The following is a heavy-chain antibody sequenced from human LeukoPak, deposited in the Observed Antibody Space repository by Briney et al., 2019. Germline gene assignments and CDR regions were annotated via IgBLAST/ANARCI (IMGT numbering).Heavy chain of an antibody. V-gene: IGHV1-2*02. Sequence: ASVKVSCKASGYTFTSYGISWVRQAPGQGLEWMGWINPNSGGTNYAQKFQGRVTMTRDTSISTAYMELSRLRSDDTAVYYCAREGSWYGQYYFDYWGQGTLVTVSS. CDR1: GYTFTSYG. CDR3: AREGSWYGQYYFDY. CDR2: INPNSGGT. D-gene: IGHD6-13*01. J-gene: IGHJ4*02.